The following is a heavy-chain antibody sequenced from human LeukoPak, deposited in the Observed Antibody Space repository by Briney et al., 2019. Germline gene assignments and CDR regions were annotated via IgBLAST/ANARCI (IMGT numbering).Heavy chain of an antibody. Sequence: GGSLRLSCAASGFTFSSYAMNWVRQAPGKGLKWVSLMYSGDRTYYADSVKGRFTISRDNSKNTLYLQMNNLRVEDSAVYYCARDKRGSDGDDAYYYYGMDVWGQGTTVTVSS. J-gene: IGHJ6*02. CDR3: ARDKRGSDGDDAYYYYGMDV. V-gene: IGHV3-66*01. D-gene: IGHD4-17*01. CDR2: MYSGDRT. CDR1: GFTFSSYA.